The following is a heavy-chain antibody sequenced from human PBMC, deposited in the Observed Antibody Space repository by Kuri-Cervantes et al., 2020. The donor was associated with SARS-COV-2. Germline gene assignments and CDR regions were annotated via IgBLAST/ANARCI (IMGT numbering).Heavy chain of an antibody. J-gene: IGHJ3*02. CDR2: IYHSGST. V-gene: IGHV4-38-2*01. CDR1: GYSISSGYY. CDR3: ARADDFWSGHDAFDI. D-gene: IGHD3-3*01. Sequence: SCAVSGYSISSGYYWGWIRQPPGKGLEWIGSIYHSGSTYYNPSLKSRVTISVDTSKNQFSLKLSSVTAADTAVYYCARADDFWSGHDAFDIWGQGTMVTVSS.